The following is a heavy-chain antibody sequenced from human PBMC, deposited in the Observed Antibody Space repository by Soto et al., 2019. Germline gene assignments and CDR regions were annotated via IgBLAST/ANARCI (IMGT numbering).Heavy chain of an antibody. CDR1: GGSVSSGSYY. CDR3: LSRSGSYIGWFDP. Sequence: SETLSLTCTVSGGSVSSGSYYWSWIRQPPGKGLEWIGYIYYSGSTNYNPSLKSRVTISVDTSKNQFSLKLGPVTAAETAVYYCLSRSGSYIGWFDPCGQGYLVPVSS. CDR2: IYYSGST. D-gene: IGHD1-26*01. J-gene: IGHJ5*02. V-gene: IGHV4-61*01.